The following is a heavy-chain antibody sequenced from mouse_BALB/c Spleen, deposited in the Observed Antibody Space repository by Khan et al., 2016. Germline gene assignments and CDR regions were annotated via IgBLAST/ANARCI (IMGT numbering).Heavy chain of an antibody. J-gene: IGHJ4*01. CDR1: GFSLTSYG. D-gene: IGHD4-1*02. CDR2: IWAGGST. CDR3: ARAYFFSNCDYYAMDY. V-gene: IGHV2-9*02. Sequence: QVQLKESGPGLVAPSQSLSITCTVSGFSLTSYGVHWVRQPPGKGLEWLGVIWAGGSTNYYSAPMSRLSISKDNSKSQVFFKMNSLQTDDTAMYYCARAYFFSNCDYYAMDYWGQGTSVTVSS.